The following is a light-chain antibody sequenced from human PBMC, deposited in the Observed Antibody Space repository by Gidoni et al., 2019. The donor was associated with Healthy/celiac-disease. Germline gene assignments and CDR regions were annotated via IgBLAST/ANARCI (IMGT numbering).Light chain of an antibody. CDR1: QSSSSY. J-gene: IGKJ2*01. V-gene: IGKV1-39*01. CDR3: QQSYSTPPYT. CDR2: AAS. Sequence: DIKMTQSPSSLSASVGDRVTIPFRASQSSSSYLNWYQQKTGKAPKLLIYAASSLQSWGPSRFSGSGSGTDFTLTISSLQPEDFATYDCQQSYSTPPYTFGQXTKLEIK.